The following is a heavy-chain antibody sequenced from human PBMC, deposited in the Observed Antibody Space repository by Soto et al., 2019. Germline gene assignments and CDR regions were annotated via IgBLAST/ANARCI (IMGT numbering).Heavy chain of an antibody. CDR2: RYYRSKWYN. Sequence: QTLSLTCANSGDSRLTNTPTGDWIRRSPSRGLEWLGRRYYRSKWYNDYAVSVKGRMTITPDTSKNQFSLKLSSVTAADTAVYYCARHTPAISISDHWGQGTLVTV. J-gene: IGHJ4*02. V-gene: IGHV6-1*01. CDR3: ARHTPAISISDH. CDR1: GDSRLTNTPT. D-gene: IGHD2-15*01.